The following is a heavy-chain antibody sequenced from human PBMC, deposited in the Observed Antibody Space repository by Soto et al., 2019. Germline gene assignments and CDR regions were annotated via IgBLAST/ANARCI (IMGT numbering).Heavy chain of an antibody. CDR2: IYYSGST. CDR3: ATQEVGGSYVYTFDP. V-gene: IGHV4-39*01. J-gene: IGHJ5*02. D-gene: IGHD1-26*01. CDR1: GGSISSSNYY. Sequence: QLQLQESGPGLVKPSETLSLTCTVSGGSISSSNYYWGWIRQPPGKGLEWIGSIYYSGSTYYNPALKSRGTISVDTSKNQFSLKLSSVTAADTAVYYCATQEVGGSYVYTFDPWGQGTLVTVSS.